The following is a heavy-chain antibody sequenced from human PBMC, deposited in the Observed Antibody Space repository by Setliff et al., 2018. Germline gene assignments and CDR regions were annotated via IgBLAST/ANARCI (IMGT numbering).Heavy chain of an antibody. CDR3: ARGGMAAAGRKGVFEH. Sequence: ASVKVSCKTSGYSFTRYYMHWVRQAPGQGLEWMGIINTGGGSASYAQKFQGRVTMTSDTSTSTVYMEVNSVTSDDTAMYFCARGGMAAAGRKGVFEHWGQGTQVTVSS. D-gene: IGHD6-13*01. CDR1: GYSFTRYY. J-gene: IGHJ4*02. V-gene: IGHV1-46*01. CDR2: INTGGGSA.